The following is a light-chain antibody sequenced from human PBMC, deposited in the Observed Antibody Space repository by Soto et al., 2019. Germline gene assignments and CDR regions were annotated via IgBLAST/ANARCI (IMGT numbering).Light chain of an antibody. CDR3: QQRSDWPPIT. V-gene: IGKV3-11*01. CDR1: QSVSRY. J-gene: IGKJ5*01. CDR2: DAS. Sequence: EIVLTQSPATLSFSPGERSTLAFISSQSVSRYLAWYQQKPGQAPRLLIYDASNRATGIPARFSGSGSGTDFTLTISSLEPEDFAVYYCQQRSDWPPITFGQGTRLEIK.